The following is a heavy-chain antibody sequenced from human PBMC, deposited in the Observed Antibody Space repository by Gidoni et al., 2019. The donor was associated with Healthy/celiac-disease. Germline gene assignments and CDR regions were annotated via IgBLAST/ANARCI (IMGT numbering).Heavy chain of an antibody. V-gene: IGHV4-61*02. D-gene: IGHD2-2*01. Sequence: QVQLQESGPGLVKPSQTLSLTCTVSGGSISGGSYYWCWIRQPAGKGLEWIGRIYTSGGTNYNPSLKSRVTISVDTSKNQFALKLSSVTAADTAVYYCARDASNQLLWGWFDPWGQGTLVTVSS. J-gene: IGHJ5*02. CDR2: IYTSGGT. CDR1: GGSISGGSYY. CDR3: ARDASNQLLWGWFDP.